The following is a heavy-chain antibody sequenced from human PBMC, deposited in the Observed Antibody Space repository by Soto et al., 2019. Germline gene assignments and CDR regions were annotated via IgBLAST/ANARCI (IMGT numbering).Heavy chain of an antibody. V-gene: IGHV3-7*03. Sequence: GGSLRLSCTASGFTFSTYWMSWVRQAPGMGLEWVANIGEDGSEKYYVDSVKGRFTISRDNAKNSLYLQMNSLRADDTAVYYCASGFFGLVSPVVGGYRGQGTLVTVSS. J-gene: IGHJ4*01. CDR1: GFTFSTYW. CDR3: ASGFFGLVSPVVGGY. CDR2: IGEDGSEK. D-gene: IGHD3-3*01.